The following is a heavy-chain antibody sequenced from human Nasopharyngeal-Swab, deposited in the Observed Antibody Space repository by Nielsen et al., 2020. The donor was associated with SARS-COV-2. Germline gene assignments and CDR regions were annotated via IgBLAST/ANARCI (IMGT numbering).Heavy chain of an antibody. V-gene: IGHV3-23*01. CDR3: AKDRDSGDDSDEYYHYYGMDV. J-gene: IGHJ6*02. Sequence: GESLKISCAASGFTFSSYAISWVRQAPGKGLEWVTVISGSDYTTYYADSVKGRFTVSRDNSKNTVSLQMNSLRAEDTAIYYCAKDRDSGDDSDEYYHYYGMDVWGQGTTVTVTS. D-gene: IGHD5-12*01. CDR2: ISGSDYTT. CDR1: GFTFSSYA.